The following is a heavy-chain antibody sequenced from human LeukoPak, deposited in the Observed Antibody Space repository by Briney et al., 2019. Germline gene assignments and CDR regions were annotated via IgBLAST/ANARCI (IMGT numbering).Heavy chain of an antibody. CDR1: GFTFSSYG. CDR2: ISYDGSNK. Sequence: GGSLRLSCAAFGFTFSSYGMHWVRQAPGKGLEWVAVISYDGSNKYYADSVKGRFTISRDNSKNTLYLQMNSLRAEDTAGYYCAKAVEQWLVRGTSPDYWGQGTLVTVSS. CDR3: AKAVEQWLVRGTSPDY. J-gene: IGHJ4*02. V-gene: IGHV3-30*18. D-gene: IGHD6-19*01.